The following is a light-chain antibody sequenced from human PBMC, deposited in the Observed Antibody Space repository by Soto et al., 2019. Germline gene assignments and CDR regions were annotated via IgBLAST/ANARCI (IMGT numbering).Light chain of an antibody. CDR3: QQYNNWPPLT. V-gene: IGKV3-15*01. Sequence: EIVMTQSPATLSVSPGERAILSCRASKSVSNNLAWYQQKPGQAPGPLIYGASTRATGIPARFSGSGSGTEFTLSISSLQSEDFGIYYCQQYNNWPPLTFGGGTKVEIK. J-gene: IGKJ4*01. CDR2: GAS. CDR1: KSVSNN.